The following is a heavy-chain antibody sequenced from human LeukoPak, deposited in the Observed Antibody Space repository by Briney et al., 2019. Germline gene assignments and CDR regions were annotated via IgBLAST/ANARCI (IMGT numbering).Heavy chain of an antibody. J-gene: IGHJ4*02. CDR3: ASGGIQLWLASL. Sequence: GGSLRLSCAASGFTFDDYAMHWVRQAPGKGLEWVSGISWNSGSIGYADSVKGRFTISRDNAKNSLYLQMNSLRAEDTAVYYCASGGIQLWLASLWGQGTLVTVSS. CDR1: GFTFDDYA. CDR2: ISWNSGSI. V-gene: IGHV3-9*01. D-gene: IGHD5-18*01.